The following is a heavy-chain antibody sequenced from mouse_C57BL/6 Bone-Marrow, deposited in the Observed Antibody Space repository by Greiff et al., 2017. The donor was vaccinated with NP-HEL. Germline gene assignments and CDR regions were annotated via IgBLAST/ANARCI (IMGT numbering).Heavy chain of an antibody. J-gene: IGHJ4*01. Sequence: VKLVESGPELVKPGASVKLSCKASGYTFTSYDINWVKQRPGQGLEWIGWIYPRDGSTKYNEKFKGKATLTVDTSSSTAYMELHSLTSADSAVYFCAINYYGSSSYAMDYWGQGTSVTVSS. CDR2: IYPRDGST. CDR3: AINYYGSSSYAMDY. V-gene: IGHV1-85*01. CDR1: GYTFTSYD. D-gene: IGHD1-1*01.